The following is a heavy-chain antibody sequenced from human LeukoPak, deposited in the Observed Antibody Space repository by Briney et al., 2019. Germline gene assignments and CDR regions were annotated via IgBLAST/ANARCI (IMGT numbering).Heavy chain of an antibody. V-gene: IGHV4-31*03. CDR1: GGSISRGGYY. CDR3: ARGDFIVVVTATTKTDAFDI. CDR2: IYYSGST. J-gene: IGHJ3*02. Sequence: PPETLSLTPTLSGGSISRGGYYWSWSRHHPGKGLEWIGYIYYSGSTSYKPSLKSRVTISVDTSKNQFSLKLSSVTGADTAVYYCARGDFIVVVTATTKTDAFDIWGQGTMLTVSS. D-gene: IGHD2-21*02.